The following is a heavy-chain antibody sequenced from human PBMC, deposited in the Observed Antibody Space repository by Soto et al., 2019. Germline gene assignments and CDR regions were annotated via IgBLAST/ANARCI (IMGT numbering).Heavy chain of an antibody. CDR2: IYYSGSI. CDR3: ASHWDWGSLGY. D-gene: IGHD3-16*01. V-gene: IGHV4-59*08. Sequence: QVQLQESGPGLVKPSETLSLTCTVSGGSISSDYWSWIRQPPGKGLEWIGYIYYSGSINYNPSLASRVAISVDTSKNQFSLKLTSVTAADTAVYYCASHWDWGSLGYWGQGTLVTVSS. J-gene: IGHJ4*02. CDR1: GGSISSDY.